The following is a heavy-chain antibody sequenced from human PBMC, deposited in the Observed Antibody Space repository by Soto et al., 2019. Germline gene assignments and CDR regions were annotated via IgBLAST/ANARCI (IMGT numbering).Heavy chain of an antibody. CDR3: AREGLRRGALDY. J-gene: IGHJ4*02. D-gene: IGHD6-6*01. CDR1: GGSLNNYA. CDR2: IIPAFGTP. V-gene: IGHV1-69*01. Sequence: QVQLVQSGAEVKKPGSSVKVSCAASGGSLNNYAVSWVRRTPGQGFEWLGEIIPAFGTPNYAQKFQDRVTVDTDVLTTTVLMELSSLRSEDTAEYYCAREGLRRGALDYWGQGSLVTVSS.